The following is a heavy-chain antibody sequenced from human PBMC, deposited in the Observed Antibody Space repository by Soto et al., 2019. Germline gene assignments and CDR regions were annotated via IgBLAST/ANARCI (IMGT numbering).Heavy chain of an antibody. CDR1: GFTFSDYY. CDR3: ATNYSSSWYVWFDP. CDR2: ISSSGSTI. V-gene: IGHV3-11*01. D-gene: IGHD6-13*01. J-gene: IGHJ5*02. Sequence: VGSLRLSCAASGFTFSDYYMSWIRQAPGKGLEWVSYISSSGSTIYYADSVKGRFTISRDNAKNSLYLQMNSLRAEDTAVYYCATNYSSSWYVWFDPWGQGTLVTVSS.